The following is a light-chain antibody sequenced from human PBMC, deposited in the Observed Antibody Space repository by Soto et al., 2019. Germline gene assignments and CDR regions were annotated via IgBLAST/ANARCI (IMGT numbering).Light chain of an antibody. V-gene: IGLV1-44*01. J-gene: IGLJ1*01. Sequence: QSVLTQPPSASGTPGQRVSISCSGSTPNIGANSANWYQQVPGRAPKLLIHSSNKRPSGVPDRISGSKSGTSASLAISDLQSEDEADYYCAAWDNSLNGHVFGTGTKLTVL. CDR1: TPNIGANS. CDR3: AAWDNSLNGHV. CDR2: SSN.